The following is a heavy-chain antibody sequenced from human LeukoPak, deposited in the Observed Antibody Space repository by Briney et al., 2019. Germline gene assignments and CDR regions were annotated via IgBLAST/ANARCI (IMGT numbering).Heavy chain of an antibody. CDR3: ARVVRSSSWYADY. Sequence: GGSLRLSCAASGFTFSSYSMNWVSQAPGKGLEWVSSISSSSSYIYYADSVKGRFTISRDNAKNSLYLQMNSLSAEDTAVYYCARVVRSSSWYADYWGQGNLVTVSS. CDR2: ISSSSSYI. CDR1: GFTFSSYS. J-gene: IGHJ4*02. V-gene: IGHV3-21*01. D-gene: IGHD6-13*01.